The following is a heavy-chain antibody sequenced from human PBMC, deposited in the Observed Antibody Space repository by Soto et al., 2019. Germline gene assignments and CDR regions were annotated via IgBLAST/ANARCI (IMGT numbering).Heavy chain of an antibody. D-gene: IGHD6-19*01. V-gene: IGHV3-30-3*01. CDR1: GFTFSSYA. Sequence: VQLVESGGGVVQPGRSLRLSCAASGFTFSSYAMHWVRQAPGKGLEWVAVISYDGSNKYYADSVKGRFTISRDNSKNTLYLQMNSLRAEDTAVYYCARARAVAGNDAFDIWGQGTMVTVSS. J-gene: IGHJ3*02. CDR3: ARARAVAGNDAFDI. CDR2: ISYDGSNK.